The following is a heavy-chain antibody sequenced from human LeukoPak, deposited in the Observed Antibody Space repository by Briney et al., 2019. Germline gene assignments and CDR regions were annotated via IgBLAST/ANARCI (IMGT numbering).Heavy chain of an antibody. Sequence: TGGSLRLSCAASGFTFSNYWMSWLRRAPGQGLEWLAHKMQDGSVTYYVHSVRGRFTISRDNAKKSLYLQMNSLRAEDTGVYYCARDFWGAYRVDYFDYWGQGTLVTVSS. V-gene: IGHV3-7*01. D-gene: IGHD3-3*01. J-gene: IGHJ4*02. CDR2: KMQDGSVT. CDR3: ARDFWGAYRVDYFDY. CDR1: GFTFSNYW.